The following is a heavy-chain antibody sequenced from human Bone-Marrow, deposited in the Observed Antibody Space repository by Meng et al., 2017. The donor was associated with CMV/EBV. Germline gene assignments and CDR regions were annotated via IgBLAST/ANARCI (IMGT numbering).Heavy chain of an antibody. Sequence: GESLKISCAASGFTFSSYAIHWVRQAPGKGLEWVAVISYDGSNKYYADSVKGRFTISRDNSKNTLYLQMNSLRAEDTAVYYCARDGCSSTSCYVVYWGQGTLVTVSS. V-gene: IGHV3-30-3*01. J-gene: IGHJ4*02. D-gene: IGHD2-2*01. CDR3: ARDGCSSTSCYVVY. CDR1: GFTFSSYA. CDR2: ISYDGSNK.